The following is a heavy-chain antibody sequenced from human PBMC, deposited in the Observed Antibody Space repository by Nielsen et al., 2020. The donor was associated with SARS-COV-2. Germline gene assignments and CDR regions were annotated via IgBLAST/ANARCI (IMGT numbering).Heavy chain of an antibody. J-gene: IGHJ3*02. D-gene: IGHD6-13*01. CDR3: ARVLSVYSSSWYEGNDAFDI. CDR1: GYTFTGYY. V-gene: IGHV1-2*06. CDR2: INPNSGGT. Sequence: ASVKVSCKASGYTFTGYYMHWVRQAPGQGLEWMGRINPNSGGTNYAQKFQGRVTMTRDTSISTAYMELSRLRSDDTAVYYCARVLSVYSSSWYEGNDAFDIWGQGTMVTVSS.